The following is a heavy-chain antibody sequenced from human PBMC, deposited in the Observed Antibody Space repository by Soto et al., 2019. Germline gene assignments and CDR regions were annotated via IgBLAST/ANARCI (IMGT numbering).Heavy chain of an antibody. CDR1: GYTFTSYG. J-gene: IGHJ6*02. CDR2: ISAYNGKT. CDR3: ARGESIVDV. Sequence: QVQLVQSGAEVKKPGASVKVSCKASGYTFTSYGIRWVRQDPGQVLKWMGGISAYNGKTNYAQKLQGRVTMTTDTSTSKAYMELMSLKSDDTAVYYCARGESIVDVWGQGTTVTVSS. V-gene: IGHV1-18*01. D-gene: IGHD6-6*01.